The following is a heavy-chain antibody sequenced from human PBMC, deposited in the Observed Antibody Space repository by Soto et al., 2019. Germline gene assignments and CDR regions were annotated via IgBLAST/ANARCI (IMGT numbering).Heavy chain of an antibody. Sequence: QVQLVESGGGVGQPGRSLRLSCAASGFSFNTYAFHWVRQAPGKGLEWVAVISYDVNNKHYADSVKGRFTISRDSSKNTLYLQMSGLREDDTAVYYCARDVLVVAAGIRYGIDVWGQGTTVTVS. J-gene: IGHJ6*02. CDR1: GFSFNTYA. CDR2: ISYDVNNK. CDR3: ARDVLVVAAGIRYGIDV. D-gene: IGHD2-15*01. V-gene: IGHV3-30-3*01.